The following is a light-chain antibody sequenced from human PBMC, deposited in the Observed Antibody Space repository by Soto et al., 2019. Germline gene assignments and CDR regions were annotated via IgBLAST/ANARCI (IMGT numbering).Light chain of an antibody. J-gene: IGKJ1*01. Sequence: DIQMTQSPSTLSASIGDRITISCRASQNIDTWLAWYQQRPGEAPKLLIYTASNLENGVPSRFSGSGSGTAFTLTISSLQPEDFVTYYCKQYSDSSRSFGHGTQVE. CDR2: TAS. CDR3: KQYSDSSRS. CDR1: QNIDTW. V-gene: IGKV1-5*03.